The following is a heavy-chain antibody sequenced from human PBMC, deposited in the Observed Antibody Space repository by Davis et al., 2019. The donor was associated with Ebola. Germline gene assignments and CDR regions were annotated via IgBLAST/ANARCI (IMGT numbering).Heavy chain of an antibody. J-gene: IGHJ6*02. Sequence: GESLKISCAASGFTFSSYWMHWVRQAPGKGLVWVSRINSDGSSTSYADSVKGRFTISRDNAKNSLYLQMNSLRDEDTAVYYCVRDNRRGYGMDVWGQGTTVTVSS. V-gene: IGHV3-74*01. CDR1: GFTFSSYW. CDR2: INSDGSST. CDR3: VRDNRRGYGMDV.